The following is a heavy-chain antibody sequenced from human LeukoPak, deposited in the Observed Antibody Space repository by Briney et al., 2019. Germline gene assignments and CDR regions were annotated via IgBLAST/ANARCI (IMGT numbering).Heavy chain of an antibody. D-gene: IGHD6-13*01. Sequence: GASVKVSCKASGYTFSNYAISWVRQAPGQGLEWMGWIRVDNGNTDYAQKLRGRVTMTTDTSTSTAYMELRSLESDDTAVYYCARATDSSSWYGSDYWGQGTLVTVSS. CDR3: ARATDSSSWYGSDY. CDR2: IRVDNGNT. J-gene: IGHJ4*02. V-gene: IGHV1-18*01. CDR1: GYTFSNYA.